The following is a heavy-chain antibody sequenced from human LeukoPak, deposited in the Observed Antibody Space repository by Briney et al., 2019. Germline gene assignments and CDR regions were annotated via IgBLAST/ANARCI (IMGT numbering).Heavy chain of an antibody. CDR3: AKDYASDY. CDR1: GFTFSSYW. CDR2: IKRDRSEK. Sequence: PGGSLRLSCAASGFTFSSYWMSWVRQAPGKGLEWVANIKRDRSEKHYVDSVNGRFTISRDNAKNSLYLQMHSLRAEDTAVYYCAKDYASDYWGQGTLVTVSS. J-gene: IGHJ4*02. V-gene: IGHV3-7*01. D-gene: IGHD3-10*01.